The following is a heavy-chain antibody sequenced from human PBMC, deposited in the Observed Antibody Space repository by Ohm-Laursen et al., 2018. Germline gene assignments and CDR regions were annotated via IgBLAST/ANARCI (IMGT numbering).Heavy chain of an antibody. CDR2: ITNSGDFI. CDR3: ATRRAGTH. D-gene: IGHD1-1*01. J-gene: IGHJ1*01. V-gene: IGHV3-11*04. CDR1: GFTFTAYP. Sequence: SLRLSCAASGFTFTAYPMTWVRQAPGKGPEWIAYITNSGDFIQYADSVKGRFTISRDNAKNSLYLQMNSLRAEDTAVYYCATRRAGTHWGQGTLVTVSS.